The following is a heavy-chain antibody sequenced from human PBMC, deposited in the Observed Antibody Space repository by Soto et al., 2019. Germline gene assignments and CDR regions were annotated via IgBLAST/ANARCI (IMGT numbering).Heavy chain of an antibody. Sequence: SETLSLTCTVSGGSISSSSYYWGWIRQPPGKGLEWIGSIYYSGSTYYNPSLKSRVTISVDTSKNQFSLKLSSVTAADTAVYYCARSMTTVVTLDYWGQGTLVIVSS. CDR1: GGSISSSSYY. D-gene: IGHD4-17*01. J-gene: IGHJ4*02. CDR3: ARSMTTVVTLDY. CDR2: IYYSGST. V-gene: IGHV4-39*01.